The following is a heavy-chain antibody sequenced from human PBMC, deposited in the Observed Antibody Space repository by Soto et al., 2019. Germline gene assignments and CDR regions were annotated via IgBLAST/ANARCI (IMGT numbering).Heavy chain of an antibody. V-gene: IGHV4-34*01. D-gene: IGHD2-2*01. Sequence: SETLSLTCAVYGGSFSGYYWSWIRQPPGKGLEWIGEINHSGSTNYNPSLKSRVTISVDTSKNQFSLKLSSVTAADTAVYYCARRGYCSSTSCYHGASGWFDPWGQGTLVTVSS. J-gene: IGHJ5*02. CDR1: GGSFSGYY. CDR3: ARRGYCSSTSCYHGASGWFDP. CDR2: INHSGST.